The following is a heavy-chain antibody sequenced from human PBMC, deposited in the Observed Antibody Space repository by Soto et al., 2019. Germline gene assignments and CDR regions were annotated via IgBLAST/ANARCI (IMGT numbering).Heavy chain of an antibody. D-gene: IGHD3-3*02. Sequence: PGGSLRLSCAASGFTFSSYGMHWVRQAPGKGLEWVAVISYDGSNKYYADSVKGRFTISRDNSKNTLYLQMNSLRAEDAAVYYCAKDWPFSWGQATLVTVSS. CDR2: ISYDGSNK. CDR1: GFTFSSYG. CDR3: AKDWPFS. J-gene: IGHJ5*02. V-gene: IGHV3-30*18.